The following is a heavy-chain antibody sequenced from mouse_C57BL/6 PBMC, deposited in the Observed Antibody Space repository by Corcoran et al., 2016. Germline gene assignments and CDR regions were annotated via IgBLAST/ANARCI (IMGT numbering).Heavy chain of an antibody. V-gene: IGHV1-26*01. D-gene: IGHD2-1*01. J-gene: IGHJ4*01. Sequence: EVQLQQSGPELVKPGASVKISCKASGYTFTDYYMHWVKQSHGKSLEWIGDINPNNGGTSYNQKFKGKATLTVDKSSSTAYMELRSLTSEDSAVYDCARSDYGNPYYAMDYWGQGISVTVSS. CDR1: GYTFTDYY. CDR2: INPNNGGT. CDR3: ARSDYGNPYYAMDY.